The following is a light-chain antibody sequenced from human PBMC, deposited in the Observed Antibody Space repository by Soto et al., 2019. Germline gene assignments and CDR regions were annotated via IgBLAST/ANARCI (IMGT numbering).Light chain of an antibody. J-gene: IGKJ3*01. Sequence: DIQLTQSPSFLSASVGDRVTITCRTSQGISRYLAWHQQKPGRAPKVLIYEASTLQSGVPSRFSGSGSGTEFTLTISXLXXXDFATYYCQQLNKXXFTFGPGTKVXIK. CDR2: EAS. V-gene: IGKV1-9*01. CDR3: QQLNKXXFT. CDR1: QGISRY.